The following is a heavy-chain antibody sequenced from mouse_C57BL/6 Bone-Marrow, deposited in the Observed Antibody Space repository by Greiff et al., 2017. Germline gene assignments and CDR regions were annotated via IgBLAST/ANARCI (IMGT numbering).Heavy chain of an antibody. V-gene: IGHV14-4*01. CDR3: TTPYTAFAY. CDR2: IDPENGDT. Sequence: EVQLQQSGAELVRPGASVKLSCTASGFNIKDDYMHWVKQRPEQGLEWIGWIDPENGDTEYASKFQGQATITADTSSNTAYLPLSSLTSEDTAVYYCTTPYTAFAYWGQGTLVTVSA. J-gene: IGHJ3*01. CDR1: GFNIKDDY. D-gene: IGHD1-2*01.